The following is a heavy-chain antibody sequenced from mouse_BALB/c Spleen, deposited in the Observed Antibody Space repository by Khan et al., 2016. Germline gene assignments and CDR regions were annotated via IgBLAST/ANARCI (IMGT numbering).Heavy chain of an antibody. Sequence: EVQLLESGPSLVKPSQTLSLTCSVTGDSITSGYWNWIRKFPGNNLEYMGYISYSGSTYYTPSLTSRISITRDTSTNQNYLQLNSVTTEDTTTHYCTTYNGYYFDDWGKGTALTVSS. V-gene: IGHV3S1*02. D-gene: IGHD6-1*01. CDR3: TTYNGYYFDD. CDR1: GDSITSGY. CDR2: ISYSGST. J-gene: IGHJ2*01.